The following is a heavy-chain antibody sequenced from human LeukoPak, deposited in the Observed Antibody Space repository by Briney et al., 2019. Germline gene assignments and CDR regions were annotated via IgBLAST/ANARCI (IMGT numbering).Heavy chain of an antibody. CDR3: ARQTYYDFWSGYYGWFDP. J-gene: IGHJ5*02. CDR1: GGSISSYY. Sequence: SETLSLTCTVSGGSISSYYWSWIRQPPGKGLEWIGYIYYSGSTNYNPSLKSRVTISVDTSKNQFSLKLSSVTAADTAVYYCARQTYYDFWSGYYGWFDPWGQGTPVTVSS. D-gene: IGHD3-3*01. CDR2: IYYSGST. V-gene: IGHV4-59*08.